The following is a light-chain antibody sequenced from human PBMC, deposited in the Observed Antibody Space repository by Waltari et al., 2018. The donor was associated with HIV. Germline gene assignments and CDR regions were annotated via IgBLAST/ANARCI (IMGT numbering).Light chain of an antibody. CDR3: QQSFSTPWT. Sequence: DIQMTQSPSSLSASVGDRVTLTCRASQSISDFLNWYQQKPGKAPKRLISGTYSLQSGVPSRFSGSGSGTDFTLTISNLQSEDFATYYCQQSFSTPWTFGQGTKVEIK. V-gene: IGKV1-39*01. CDR1: QSISDF. CDR2: GTY. J-gene: IGKJ1*01.